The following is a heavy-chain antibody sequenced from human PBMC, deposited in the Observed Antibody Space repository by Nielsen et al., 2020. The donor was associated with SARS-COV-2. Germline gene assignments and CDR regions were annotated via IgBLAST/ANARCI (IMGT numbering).Heavy chain of an antibody. Sequence: GSLRLSCTASGGSVSSIIYYWSWIRQSPGKGLEWIGHIDYSGSTNYNPSLESRVTILVDTSRNDFSLRLSSVTASDTAVYYCARTSTISYYYYMDVWGKGTTVTVSS. V-gene: IGHV4-61*03. CDR3: ARTSTISYYYYMDV. J-gene: IGHJ6*03. D-gene: IGHD5/OR15-5a*01. CDR1: GGSVSSIIYY. CDR2: IDYSGST.